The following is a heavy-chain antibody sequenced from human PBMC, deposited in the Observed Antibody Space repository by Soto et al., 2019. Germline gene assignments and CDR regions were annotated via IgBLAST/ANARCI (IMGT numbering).Heavy chain of an antibody. CDR3: ARQWGGDY. Sequence: SETLSLTCTVSGDSIGSHYWSWIRQPPGEGLEWIGRASYSGSPSYNPSLQSRVTISIDTSKNQFSLKLTSVTAADTAVYYCARQWGGDYWGQGILVTVSS. V-gene: IGHV4-59*08. CDR2: ASYSGSP. D-gene: IGHD3-16*01. CDR1: GDSIGSHY. J-gene: IGHJ4*02.